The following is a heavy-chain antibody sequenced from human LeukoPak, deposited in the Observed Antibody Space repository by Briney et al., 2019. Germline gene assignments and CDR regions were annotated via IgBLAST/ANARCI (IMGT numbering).Heavy chain of an antibody. Sequence: SETLSLTCPVSGGSISSSSYYWGWIRQPPGKGLEWTGSIYYSGSTYYNPSLKSRVTISVDTSKNQFSLGRSSVTGADTAVYYCARRCSGRQRWFDPWGQGTLVTVSS. CDR3: ARRCSGRQRWFDP. V-gene: IGHV4-39*01. CDR1: GGSISSSSYY. J-gene: IGHJ5*02. CDR2: IYYSGST. D-gene: IGHD2-15*01.